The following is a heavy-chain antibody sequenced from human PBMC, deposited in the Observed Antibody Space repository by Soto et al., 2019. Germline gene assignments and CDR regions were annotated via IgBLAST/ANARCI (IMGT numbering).Heavy chain of an antibody. V-gene: IGHV3-21*01. CDR3: ARDRVGAVAGTDDY. CDR2: ISSSSSYI. Sequence: ILSCAASGFTFSSYSMNWVRQAPGKGLEWVSSISSSSSYIYYADSVKGRFTISRDNAKNSLYLQMNSLRAEDTAVYYCARDRVGAVAGTDDYWGQGTLVTVSS. J-gene: IGHJ4*02. CDR1: GFTFSSYS. D-gene: IGHD6-19*01.